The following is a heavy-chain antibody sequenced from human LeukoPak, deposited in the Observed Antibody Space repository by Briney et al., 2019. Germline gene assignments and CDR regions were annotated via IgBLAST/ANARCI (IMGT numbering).Heavy chain of an antibody. J-gene: IGHJ4*02. Sequence: PAGGSLRLSCAASGFTFSSYAMTWVRQAPGKGLEWVSTITGSGGYTYYADSVKGRFTISRDNSKNTLFLRMNSLRAEDTAVYFCAKQSLYDSSGHFHYWGQGTLVTASS. V-gene: IGHV3-23*01. CDR2: ITGSGGYT. CDR1: GFTFSSYA. D-gene: IGHD3-22*01. CDR3: AKQSLYDSSGHFHY.